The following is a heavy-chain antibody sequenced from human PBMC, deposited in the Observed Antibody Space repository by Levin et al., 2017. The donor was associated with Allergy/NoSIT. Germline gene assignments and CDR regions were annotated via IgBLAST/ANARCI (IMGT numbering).Heavy chain of an antibody. CDR3: AKVPWVAAAAIEGMDG. V-gene: IGHV3-23*01. J-gene: IGHJ6*02. CDR2: ISGSGGST. CDR1: GFTFSSYA. Sequence: GESLKISCAASGFTFSSYAMSWVRQAPGKGLEWVSAISGSGGSTYYADSVKGRFTISRDNSKNTLYLQMNSLRAEDTAVYYCAKVPWVAAAAIEGMDGWGQGTTVTVSS. D-gene: IGHD6-13*01.